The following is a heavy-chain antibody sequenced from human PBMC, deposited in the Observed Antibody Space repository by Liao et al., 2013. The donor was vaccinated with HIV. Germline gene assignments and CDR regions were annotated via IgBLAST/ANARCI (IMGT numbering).Heavy chain of an antibody. CDR3: ATPLGSDLDH. V-gene: IGHV4-34*01. CDR1: GDSFSGYF. J-gene: IGHJ4*02. D-gene: IGHD3-10*01. Sequence: QVQLQQWGAGLLKPSETLSLTCAVYGDSFSGYFWTWIRQPPGKGLEWIGDINHTGSTNYNPSLKSRVTISVDTSKNQFSLRLTSVTAADTALYYCATPLGSDLDHWGQGTLVTV. CDR2: INHTGST.